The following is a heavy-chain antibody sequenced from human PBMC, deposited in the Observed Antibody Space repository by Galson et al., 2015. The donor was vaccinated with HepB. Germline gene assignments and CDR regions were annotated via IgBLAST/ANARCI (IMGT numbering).Heavy chain of an antibody. Sequence: SLRLSCAASGFTFSSYGMHWVRQAPGKGLEWVAVIWYDGSNKYYADSVKGRFTISRDNSKNTLYLQMNSLRAEDTAVYYCARGWSGSPETYYYYGMDVWGQGTTVTVSS. CDR1: GFTFSSYG. D-gene: IGHD1-26*01. V-gene: IGHV3-33*01. CDR3: ARGWSGSPETYYYYGMDV. CDR2: IWYDGSNK. J-gene: IGHJ6*02.